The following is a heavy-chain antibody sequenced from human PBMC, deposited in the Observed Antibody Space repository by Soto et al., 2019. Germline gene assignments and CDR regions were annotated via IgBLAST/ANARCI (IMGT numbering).Heavy chain of an antibody. D-gene: IGHD2-15*01. V-gene: IGHV3-23*01. Sequence: GGSLRLSCAASGFTFSSYAMSWVRQAPGKGLEWVSAISGSGGSTYDADSVKGRFTISRDNSKNTLYLQMNSLRAEETAVYYCATDEDVVVVAARTLPLYYMDVWGKGTTVTVSS. CDR1: GFTFSSYA. J-gene: IGHJ6*03. CDR3: ATDEDVVVVAARTLPLYYMDV. CDR2: ISGSGGST.